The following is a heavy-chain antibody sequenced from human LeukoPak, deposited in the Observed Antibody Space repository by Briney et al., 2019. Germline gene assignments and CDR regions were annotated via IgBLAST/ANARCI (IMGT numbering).Heavy chain of an antibody. CDR1: GGSISSYY. D-gene: IGHD2-2*01. V-gene: IGHV4-4*07. Sequence: PSETLSLTCTVSGGSISSYYWSWIRQPAGKGLEWIGRIYTSGSTNYNPSLKSRVTMSVDTSKNQFSLKLSSVTAADTAVYYCARGERAYCSGSTCWGNWFDPWGQGTLVTVSS. J-gene: IGHJ5*02. CDR3: ARGERAYCSGSTCWGNWFDP. CDR2: IYTSGST.